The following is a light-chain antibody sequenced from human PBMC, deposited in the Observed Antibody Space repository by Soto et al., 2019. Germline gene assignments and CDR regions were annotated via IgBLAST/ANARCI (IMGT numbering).Light chain of an antibody. CDR3: QQYGSSFT. CDR2: GAS. V-gene: IGKV3-20*01. J-gene: IGKJ3*01. CDR1: QSVTSNY. Sequence: EIVLTQSPGTLSLSPGERATLSCRASQSVTSNYIAWYQQKPGQAPRLLIYGASSRATGIPDRFSGSGSGTDFTLTISRLEPEDFAVYYCQQYGSSFTFGPGTKVDI.